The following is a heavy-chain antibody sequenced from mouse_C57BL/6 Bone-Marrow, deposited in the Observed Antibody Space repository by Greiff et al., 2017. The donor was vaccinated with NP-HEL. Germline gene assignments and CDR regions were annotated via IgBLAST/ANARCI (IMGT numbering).Heavy chain of an antibody. J-gene: IGHJ1*03. V-gene: IGHV3-6*01. CDR2: ISYDGSN. D-gene: IGHD1-1*01. CDR1: GYSITSGYY. Sequence: EVKLMESGPGLVKPSQSLSLTCSVTGYSITSGYYWNWIRQFPGNKLEWMGYISYDGSNNYNPSLKNRISITRDTSKNQFFLKLNSVTTEDTATYYCARRGFILRWYFDVWGTGTTVTVSS. CDR3: ARRGFILRWYFDV.